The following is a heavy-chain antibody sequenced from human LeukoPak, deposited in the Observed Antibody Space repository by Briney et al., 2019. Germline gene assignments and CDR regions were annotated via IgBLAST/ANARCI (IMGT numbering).Heavy chain of an antibody. CDR1: GVTFINYA. V-gene: IGHV3-23*01. CDR3: AKWGDYDVLTGYYVSDY. D-gene: IGHD3-9*01. J-gene: IGHJ4*02. Sequence: GGSLRLSCAASGVTFINYAMSCVRQAPGKGLEWGSAITGSGGKTYYADSVKGRFTISKDNSKNTVFLKMNSLRAEDTAVYYCAKWGDYDVLTGYYVSDYWGQGTLVTVSS. CDR2: ITGSGGKT.